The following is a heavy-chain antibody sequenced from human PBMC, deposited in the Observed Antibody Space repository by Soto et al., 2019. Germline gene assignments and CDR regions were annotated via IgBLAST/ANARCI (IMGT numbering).Heavy chain of an antibody. J-gene: IGHJ4*02. D-gene: IGHD2-15*01. V-gene: IGHV1-2*04. CDR2: INPNSGGT. CDR1: GYTFTGYY. CDR3: ARGVVRQQYYFDY. Sequence: VKVSCKASGYTFTGYYMHWVRQAPGQGLEWMGWINPNSGGTNYAQKFQGWVTMTRDTSISTAYMELSRLRSDDTAVYYCARGVVRQQYYFDYWGQGTLVTVSS.